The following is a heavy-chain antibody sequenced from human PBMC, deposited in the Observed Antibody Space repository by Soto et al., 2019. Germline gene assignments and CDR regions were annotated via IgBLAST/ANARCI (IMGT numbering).Heavy chain of an antibody. CDR2: ISGYNGKT. Sequence: QVQLVQSGNEVKKPGASVNVSCKASGYSFTRYGISWVRQAPGQGLEWMGWISGYNGKTKYAQKPQGRVSMTTYASTSTAYMELRSLGSDDTAVYYCAREGDRPYYYYGMDVWGQGTTVTVSS. J-gene: IGHJ6*02. V-gene: IGHV1-18*01. D-gene: IGHD3-16*01. CDR1: GYSFTRYG. CDR3: AREGDRPYYYYGMDV.